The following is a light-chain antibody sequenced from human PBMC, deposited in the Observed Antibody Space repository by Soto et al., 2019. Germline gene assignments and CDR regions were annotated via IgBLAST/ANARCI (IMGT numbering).Light chain of an antibody. Sequence: DIQMTQAPSSLSASVGDRVTITCLARQDISTYLAWYQQKPGKVPKLLISAAYTLQSGVPPRFSGSGSGTDFTLTISSLQPEDVATYYCQKYDNAPLTFGGGTKVEIK. J-gene: IGKJ4*01. CDR1: QDISTY. CDR2: AAY. V-gene: IGKV1-27*01. CDR3: QKYDNAPLT.